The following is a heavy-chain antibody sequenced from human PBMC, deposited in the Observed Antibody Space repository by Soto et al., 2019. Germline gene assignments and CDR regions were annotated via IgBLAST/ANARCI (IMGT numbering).Heavy chain of an antibody. Sequence: SVRVSCKASGGTFSSYARSWVRPAPGQGLEGMGVIIPIFGTANYAQKFQGRVTITAAKSTSKAYMELSSLRSEDTAVYYCARDTDDYDSKPLGAYYYGMDVWG. CDR2: IIPIFGTA. V-gene: IGHV1-69*06. CDR3: ARDTDDYDSKPLGAYYYGMDV. J-gene: IGHJ6*02. CDR1: GGTFSSYA. D-gene: IGHD3-22*01.